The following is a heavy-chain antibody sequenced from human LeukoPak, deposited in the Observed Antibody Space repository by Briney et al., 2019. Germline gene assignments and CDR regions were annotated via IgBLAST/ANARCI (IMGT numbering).Heavy chain of an antibody. CDR1: GFIFSSYA. J-gene: IGHJ4*02. CDR3: ARSSIVVVTDAHLDY. D-gene: IGHD2-21*02. V-gene: IGHV3-30*04. Sequence: GGSLRLSCAASGFIFSSYAMHWVRQAPGKGLEWVAVISYDGSNKYYADSVKGRFTISRDNSKNTLYLQMNSLRAEDTAVYYCARSSIVVVTDAHLDYWGQGTLVTVSS. CDR2: ISYDGSNK.